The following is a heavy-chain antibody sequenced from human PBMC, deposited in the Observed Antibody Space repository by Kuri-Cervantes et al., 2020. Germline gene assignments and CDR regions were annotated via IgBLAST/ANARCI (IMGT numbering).Heavy chain of an antibody. J-gene: IGHJ4*02. CDR2: ISYDGSNK. CDR1: GFTFSSYG. D-gene: IGHD3-22*01. CDR3: AKDYYPALYYYDSSGYYGALDY. Sequence: GGSLRLSCAASGFTFSSYGMHWVRQAPGKGLEWVAVISYDGSNKYYADSVKGRFTISRDNSKNTPYLQMNSLRAEDTAVYYCAKDYYPALYYYDSSGYYGALDYWGQGTLVTVSS. V-gene: IGHV3-30*18.